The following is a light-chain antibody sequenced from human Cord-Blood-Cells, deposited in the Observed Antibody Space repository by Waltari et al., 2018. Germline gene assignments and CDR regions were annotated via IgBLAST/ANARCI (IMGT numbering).Light chain of an antibody. J-gene: IGLJ3*02. V-gene: IGLV2-23*01. CDR3: CSYAGSSTWV. Sequence: QSALTQPASVSGSPGQSITISRTGTSRHVGSYNLVSWYQQHPGKAPKLMIYEGSKRPSGVSNRFSGSKSGNTASLTVSGLQAEDEADYYCCSYAGSSTWVFGGGTKLTVL. CDR2: EGS. CDR1: SRHVGSYNL.